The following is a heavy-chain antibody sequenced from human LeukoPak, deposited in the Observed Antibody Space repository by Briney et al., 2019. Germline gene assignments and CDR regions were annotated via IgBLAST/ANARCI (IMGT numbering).Heavy chain of an antibody. D-gene: IGHD3-16*01. CDR3: AKGPGEFYPNWFDP. CDR1: GFTFSSYA. J-gene: IGHJ5*02. Sequence: GGSLRLSCAASGFTFSSYAMSWVRQAPGKGLEWVSTISNSDGKTYYADSVKGRFTISRDNSKNTLYLQMNSLRAEDTAVYYCAKGPGEFYPNWFDPWGQGTLVTVSS. V-gene: IGHV3-23*01. CDR2: ISNSDGKT.